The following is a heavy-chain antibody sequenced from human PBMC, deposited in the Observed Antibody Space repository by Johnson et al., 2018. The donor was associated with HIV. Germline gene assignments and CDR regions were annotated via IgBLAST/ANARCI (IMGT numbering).Heavy chain of an antibody. Sequence: QVQLVESGGGLVKPGGSLRLSCVASGFSFSDYYMSWIRQAPGKGLEWIAFMSSSGSTIYHAESVKGRFTIPRDNANNSLYLQMNSLRVEDTSVYCCAREQATLWFRASGAAFNIWGQGTTVTVSS. V-gene: IGHV3-11*04. D-gene: IGHD3-10*01. CDR2: MSSSGSTI. CDR3: AREQATLWFRASGAAFNI. J-gene: IGHJ3*02. CDR1: GFSFSDYY.